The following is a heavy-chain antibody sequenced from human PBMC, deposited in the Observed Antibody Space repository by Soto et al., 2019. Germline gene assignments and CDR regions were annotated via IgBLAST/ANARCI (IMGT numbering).Heavy chain of an antibody. D-gene: IGHD3-10*01. V-gene: IGHV4-34*01. CDR3: ARESITMVRGVIIMSFDY. CDR2: INHSGST. CDR1: GGSFSGYY. J-gene: IGHJ4*02. Sequence: PSETLSLTCAVYGGSFSGYYWSWIRQPPGKGLEWIGEINHSGSTNYNPSLKSRVTISVDTSKNQFSLKLSSVTAADTAVYYCARESITMVRGVIIMSFDYWGQGTLVTVSS.